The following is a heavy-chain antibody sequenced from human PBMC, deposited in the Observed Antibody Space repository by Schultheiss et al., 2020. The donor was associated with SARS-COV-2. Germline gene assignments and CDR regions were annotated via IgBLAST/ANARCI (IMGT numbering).Heavy chain of an antibody. J-gene: IGHJ6*02. CDR2: IYSGGST. Sequence: GESLKISCAASGFTVSSNYMSWVRQAPGKGLEWVSVIYSGGSTYYADSVKGRFTISRDNSKNTLYLQMNSLRAEDTAVYYCARDGDSGYPSRGMDVWGQGTTVTVSS. CDR3: ARDGDSGYPSRGMDV. V-gene: IGHV3-53*01. CDR1: GFTVSSNY. D-gene: IGHD5-12*01.